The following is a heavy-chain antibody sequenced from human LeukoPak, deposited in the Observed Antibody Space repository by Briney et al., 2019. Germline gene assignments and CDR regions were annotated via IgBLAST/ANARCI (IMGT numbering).Heavy chain of an antibody. CDR2: IYYSGST. V-gene: IGHV4-30-4*01. J-gene: IGHJ4*02. CDR1: GGSISSGDYY. D-gene: IGHD3-10*01. Sequence: SQTLSLICTVSGGSISSGDYYWSWIRQPPGKGLEWIGYIYYSGSTYYNPSLKSRVTISVDTSKNQFSLKLSSVTAADTAVYYCARALLWFGELSVTFDYWGQGTLVTVSS. CDR3: ARALLWFGELSVTFDY.